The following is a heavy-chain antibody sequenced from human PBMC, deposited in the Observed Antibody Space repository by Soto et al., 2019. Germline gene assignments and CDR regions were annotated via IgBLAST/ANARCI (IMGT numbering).Heavy chain of an antibody. CDR3: ARAAAGTLHVGGDYYFDY. D-gene: IGHD6-13*01. CDR1: GGTFSSYT. J-gene: IGHJ4*02. Sequence: QVQLVQSGAEVKKPGSSVKVSCKASGGTFSSYTISWVRQAPGQGLEWMGRIIPILGIANYAQKFQGRVTITADKSTSTAYMELSSLRSEDTAVYYCARAAAGTLHVGGDYYFDYWGQGTLVTVSS. V-gene: IGHV1-69*02. CDR2: IIPILGIA.